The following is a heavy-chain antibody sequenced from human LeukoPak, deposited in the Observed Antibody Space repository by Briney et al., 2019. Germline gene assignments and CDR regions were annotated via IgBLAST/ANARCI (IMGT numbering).Heavy chain of an antibody. CDR1: GFTSSSYS. J-gene: IGHJ4*02. CDR3: AKEVGYDSSGYLSY. CDR2: ISSSSSYI. Sequence: GGSLRLSCAASGFTSSSYSMNWVRQAPGKGLEWVSSISSSSSYIYYADSVKGRFIISRDNAKNSLYLQMNSLRAEDTAVYYCAKEVGYDSSGYLSYWGQGTLVTVSS. V-gene: IGHV3-21*01. D-gene: IGHD3-22*01.